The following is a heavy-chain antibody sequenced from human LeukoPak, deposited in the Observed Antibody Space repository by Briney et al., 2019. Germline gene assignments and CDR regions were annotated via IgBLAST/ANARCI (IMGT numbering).Heavy chain of an antibody. CDR1: GYTLTELS. J-gene: IGHJ3*02. D-gene: IGHD3-3*01. Sequence: ASVKISCKVSGYTLTELSMHWVRQAPGKGLEWMGGFDPEDGETIYAQKFQGRVTMTEDTSTDTAYMELSSLRSEDTAVYYCARSSGWSGYYRTVDAFDIWGQGTMVTVSS. V-gene: IGHV1-24*01. CDR2: FDPEDGET. CDR3: ARSSGWSGYYRTVDAFDI.